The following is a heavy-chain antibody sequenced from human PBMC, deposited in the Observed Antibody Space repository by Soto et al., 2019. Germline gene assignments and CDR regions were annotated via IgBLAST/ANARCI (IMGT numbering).Heavy chain of an antibody. V-gene: IGHV4-34*01. Sequence: SETLSLTCAVYGGSFSGYYWSGIRQPPGKGLEWIGEINHSGSTNYNPSLKSRVTISVDTSKNQFSLKLSSVTAADTAVYYCARDVGLSYYFDYWGQGTLVTVSS. CDR3: ARDVGLSYYFDY. CDR1: GGSFSGYY. CDR2: INHSGST. D-gene: IGHD3-16*01. J-gene: IGHJ4*02.